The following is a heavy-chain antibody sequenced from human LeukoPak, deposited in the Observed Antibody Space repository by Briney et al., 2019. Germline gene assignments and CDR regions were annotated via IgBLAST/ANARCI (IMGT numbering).Heavy chain of an antibody. CDR2: IYYSKNT. J-gene: IGHJ4*02. V-gene: IGHV4-39*01. D-gene: IGHD5-18*01. CDR1: GGSISSSSAY. CDR3: VSPRGFSYGYFDY. Sequence: PSETLSLTCTVSGGSISSSSAYWGWIRQPPGKGLEWIGSIYYSKNTYYNPSLKSRVTISADTSKNQFSLTLGSVSATDTAAYYCVSPRGFSYGYFDYWGQGTLVTVSS.